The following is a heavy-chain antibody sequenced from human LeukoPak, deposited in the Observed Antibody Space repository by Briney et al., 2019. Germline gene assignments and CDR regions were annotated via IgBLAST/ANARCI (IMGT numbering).Heavy chain of an antibody. CDR1: GGSFSGYY. D-gene: IGHD3-10*01. J-gene: IGHJ4*02. Sequence: SETLSLTCAVYGGSFSGYYWSWIRQPPGKGLEWIGEINHSGSTNYNPSLKSRVTISVGTSKNQFSLKLSSVAAADTAVYYCARVKRGDLDYWGQGTLVTVSS. CDR2: INHSGST. V-gene: IGHV4-34*01. CDR3: ARVKRGDLDY.